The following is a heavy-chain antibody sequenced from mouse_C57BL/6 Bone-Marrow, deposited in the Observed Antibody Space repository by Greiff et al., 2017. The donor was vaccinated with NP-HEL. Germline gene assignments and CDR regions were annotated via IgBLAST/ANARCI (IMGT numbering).Heavy chain of an antibody. CDR3: ASPYGYDVTWFAY. Sequence: EVQRVESGGDLLKPGGSLKLSCAASGFTFSSYGMSWVRQTPDKRLEWVATISSGGSYTYYPDTVKGRFTISRDNAKNTLYLQMRRLTSEDTAMYYGASPYGYDVTWFAYWGQGTLVTVSA. J-gene: IGHJ3*01. D-gene: IGHD2-2*01. CDR2: ISSGGSYT. CDR1: GFTFSSYG. V-gene: IGHV5-6*01.